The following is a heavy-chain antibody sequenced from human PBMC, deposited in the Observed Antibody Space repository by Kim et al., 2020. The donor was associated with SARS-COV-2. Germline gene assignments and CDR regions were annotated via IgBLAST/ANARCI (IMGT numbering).Heavy chain of an antibody. D-gene: IGHD1-1*01. J-gene: IGHJ6*03. Sequence: SGPTLVNPTQTLTLTCTFSGFSLNTRGMCVSWIRQSPGKALEWLARIDWDNDKYFRTSLKTRLTISKDTSKNQVVLTMTNMDPVDTATYFCARLRGTTGTTQRPSYNYYMNVWGEGTTVTVSS. V-gene: IGHV2-70*11. CDR1: GFSLNTRGMC. CDR3: ARLRGTTGTTQRPSYNYYMNV. CDR2: IDWDNDK.